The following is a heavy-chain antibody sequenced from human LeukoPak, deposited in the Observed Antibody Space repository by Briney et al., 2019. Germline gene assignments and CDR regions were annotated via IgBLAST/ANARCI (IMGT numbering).Heavy chain of an antibody. CDR2: IYYSGST. Sequence: SETLSLTCTVSGGSISSYYWSWIRQPPGKGLEWIGYIYYSGSTNYNPSLKSRVTISVDTSKNQFSLKLSSVTAADTAVYYCARVVSPLTGYPKGKYYFDYWGQGTLVTVSS. CDR3: ARVVSPLTGYPKGKYYFDY. V-gene: IGHV4-59*01. J-gene: IGHJ4*02. CDR1: GGSISSYY. D-gene: IGHD3-9*01.